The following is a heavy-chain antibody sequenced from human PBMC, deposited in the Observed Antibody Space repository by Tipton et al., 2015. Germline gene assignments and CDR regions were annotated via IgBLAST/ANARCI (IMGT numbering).Heavy chain of an antibody. D-gene: IGHD4-11*01. Sequence: SLRLSCVASGFTFSSYAMSWARQAPGKGLEWVSVISGSGDRTYYADSVKDRFIISRNNSKNTLYLQVTGLRADDTAIYYCAKGGDYTGRQPPDPWGQGTLVTVSS. CDR3: AKGGDYTGRQPPDP. CDR1: GFTFSSYA. V-gene: IGHV3-23*01. CDR2: ISGSGDRT. J-gene: IGHJ5*02.